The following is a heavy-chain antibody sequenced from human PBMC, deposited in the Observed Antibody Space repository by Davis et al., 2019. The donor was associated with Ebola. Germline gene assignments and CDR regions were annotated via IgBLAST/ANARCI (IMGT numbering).Heavy chain of an antibody. CDR2: MNPKSGNT. J-gene: IGHJ3*02. V-gene: IGHV1-8*01. D-gene: IGHD1-26*01. CDR1: EYTFTSYD. Sequence: ASVKVSCKASEYTFTSYDINWVRQATGQGLEWVGWMNPKSGNTGYAEKFQGRVTMTRNTSISTAYMELSSLRSEDTAVYYCAKDPWGYSGTLDAFDIWGQGTMVTVSS. CDR3: AKDPWGYSGTLDAFDI.